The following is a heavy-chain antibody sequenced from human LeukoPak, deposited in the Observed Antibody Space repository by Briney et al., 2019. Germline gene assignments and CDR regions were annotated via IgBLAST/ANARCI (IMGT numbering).Heavy chain of an antibody. CDR1: GFTFSRYA. CDR2: LSGSGDGT. V-gene: IGHV3-23*01. D-gene: IGHD3-10*01. CDR3: AMYYYGSGSYGYFDY. Sequence: GGSLRLSCAASGFTFSRYAMNRVRQAPGRGLEWVSALSGSGDGTYYADSVKGRFTVSRDNSKNTLYLQMNSLRAEDSAVYYCAMYYYGSGSYGYFDYWGQGTLVTVSS. J-gene: IGHJ4*02.